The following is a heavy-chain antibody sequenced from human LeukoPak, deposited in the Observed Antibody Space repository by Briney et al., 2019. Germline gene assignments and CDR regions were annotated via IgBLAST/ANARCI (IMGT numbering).Heavy chain of an antibody. CDR2: ISGSGGST. J-gene: IGHJ4*02. Sequence: TGGSLRLSCAASGFTFSSYAMSWVRQAPGKGLEWVSAISGSGGSTYYADSVKGRFTISRGNSKNTLYLQMNSLRAEDTAVYYCAKDPYSSSWNYFDYWGQGTLVTVSS. CDR1: GFTFSSYA. V-gene: IGHV3-23*01. CDR3: AKDPYSSSWNYFDY. D-gene: IGHD6-13*01.